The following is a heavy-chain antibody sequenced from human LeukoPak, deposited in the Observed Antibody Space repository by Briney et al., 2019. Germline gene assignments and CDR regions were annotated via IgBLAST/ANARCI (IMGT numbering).Heavy chain of an antibody. V-gene: IGHV3-23*01. CDR3: AKGGGSGYYYAGES. J-gene: IGHJ5*02. CDR2: ISASGYST. Sequence: PGGSLRLSCVASGFSFSSYAMTWVRQAPGKGLEWVSSISASGYSTYYADSVKGRFTITRDNSKNTMYLQMNSLRVEDTAVYYCAKGGGSGYYYAGESWGQGTLVTVSS. CDR1: GFSFSSYA. D-gene: IGHD3-22*01.